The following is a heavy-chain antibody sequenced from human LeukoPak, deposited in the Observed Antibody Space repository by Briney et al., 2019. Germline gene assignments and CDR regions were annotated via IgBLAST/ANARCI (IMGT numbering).Heavy chain of an antibody. CDR3: ARDHSSSWYSFGMDV. Sequence: GGSLRLSCAASGFTLSAYSMNWVRQAPGKGLEWVSSISSSSSYIYYADSVKGRFTISRDNAKNSLFLQMNSLRVEDTAVYYCARDHSSSWYSFGMDVWGQGTTVTVSS. D-gene: IGHD6-13*01. CDR1: GFTLSAYS. CDR2: ISSSSSYI. J-gene: IGHJ6*02. V-gene: IGHV3-21*01.